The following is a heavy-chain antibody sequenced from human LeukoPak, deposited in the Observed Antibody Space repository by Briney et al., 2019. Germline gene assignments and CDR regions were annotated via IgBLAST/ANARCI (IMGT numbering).Heavy chain of an antibody. D-gene: IGHD2-15*01. Sequence: PGGSLRLSCAASGFTFSSYEMNWVRQAPGKGLEWVSYISSSGSTIYYADSVKGRFNISRDNAKNSLYLQMNSLRAEDTAVYYCARDRAKGYCSGGSCVSENYYYGMDVWGKGTTVTVSS. CDR1: GFTFSSYE. CDR2: ISSSGSTI. CDR3: ARDRAKGYCSGGSCVSENYYYGMDV. V-gene: IGHV3-48*03. J-gene: IGHJ6*04.